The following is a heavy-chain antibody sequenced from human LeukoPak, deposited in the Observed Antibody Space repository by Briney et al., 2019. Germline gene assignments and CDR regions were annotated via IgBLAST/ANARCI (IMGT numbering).Heavy chain of an antibody. CDR1: GFTFSGAA. CDR3: TKLSGTTVITRGTDY. CDR2: IRNKANSYAT. D-gene: IGHD4-11*01. J-gene: IGHJ4*02. V-gene: IGHV3-73*01. Sequence: GGSLKLSCAASGFTFSGAAMHWVRQASGKGLEWVGRIRNKANSYATAYAASVKGRFTISRDDPKNTTYLQMNSLKTEDTAVYYCTKLSGTTVITRGTDYWGQGTLVTVSP.